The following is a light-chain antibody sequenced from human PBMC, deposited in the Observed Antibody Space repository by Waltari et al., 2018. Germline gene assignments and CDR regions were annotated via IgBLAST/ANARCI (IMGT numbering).Light chain of an antibody. Sequence: TITCPGASTDLASYNLVAWYQHHPNRAPKLIIYEATNRPSGISHRFSGAKSGATASLRISGLQADDEADYYCCSYTGSSTSYGCGGGTKVTVL. V-gene: IGLV2-23*01. J-gene: IGLJ1*01. CDR3: CSYTGSSTSYG. CDR1: STDLASYNL. CDR2: EAT.